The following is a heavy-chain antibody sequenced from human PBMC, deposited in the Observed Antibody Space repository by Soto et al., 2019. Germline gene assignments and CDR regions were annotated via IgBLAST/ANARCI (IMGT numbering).Heavy chain of an antibody. CDR2: INHSGST. CDR1: GGSFSGYY. V-gene: IGHV4-34*01. CDR3: ARVGYGSGSYSKNFDY. J-gene: IGHJ4*02. Sequence: PSEPLSLTCAVYGGSFSGYYWSWIRQPPGKGLEWIGEINHSGSTNYNPSLKSRVTISVDTSKNQFSLKLSSVTAADTAVYYCARVGYGSGSYSKNFDYWGQGTLVTVS. D-gene: IGHD3-10*01.